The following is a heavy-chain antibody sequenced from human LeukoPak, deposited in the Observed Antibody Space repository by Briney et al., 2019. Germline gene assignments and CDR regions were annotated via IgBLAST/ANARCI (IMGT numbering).Heavy chain of an antibody. D-gene: IGHD3-3*01. CDR3: AKDQGFSYYFYYMDV. CDR2: ISGSGSDI. Sequence: GGSLRLSCVVSGFSFSDSYMTWIRQTPGKGLEWLAYISGSGSDICYADSVEGRFTISRDNAKNSLYLQMNSLRAEDTAVYYCAKDQGFSYYFYYMDVWGKGTTVTVSS. V-gene: IGHV3-11*04. CDR1: GFSFSDSY. J-gene: IGHJ6*03.